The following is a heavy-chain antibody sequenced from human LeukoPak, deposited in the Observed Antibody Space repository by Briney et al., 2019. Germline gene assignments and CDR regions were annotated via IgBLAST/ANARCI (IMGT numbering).Heavy chain of an antibody. D-gene: IGHD2-15*01. Sequence: PSETLSLTCTVSGGSSSSYYWGWIRQPPGKGLEWIGYIYYSGSTKYNPSLKSRVTISLDMSKNQFSLKLSSVTAADTAVYYCARGYCSGGSCYPPGFDYWGQGTLVTVSS. J-gene: IGHJ4*02. CDR1: GGSSSSYY. CDR3: ARGYCSGGSCYPPGFDY. V-gene: IGHV4-59*12. CDR2: IYYSGST.